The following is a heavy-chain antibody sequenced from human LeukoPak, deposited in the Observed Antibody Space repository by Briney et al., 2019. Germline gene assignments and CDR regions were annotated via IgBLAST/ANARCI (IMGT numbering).Heavy chain of an antibody. CDR2: IYSGGST. CDR3: ARAEELGLDFDY. J-gene: IGHJ4*02. Sequence: GGSLRLSCAASGFTFSSYAMSWVRQAPGKGLEWVSVIYSGGSTYYADSVKGRFTISRDNSKNTLYLQMNSLRAEHTAVYYCARAEELGLDFDYWGQGTLVTVSS. D-gene: IGHD7-27*01. V-gene: IGHV3-53*01. CDR1: GFTFSSYA.